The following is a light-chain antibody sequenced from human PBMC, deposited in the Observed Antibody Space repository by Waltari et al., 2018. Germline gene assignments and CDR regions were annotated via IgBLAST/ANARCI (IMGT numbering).Light chain of an antibody. CDR2: DAS. Sequence: DIQMTQSPSSLSASVGDRVTIPCKARKDISNYLNWYQQKPGKAPKLLIYDASNLETGVPSRFSGSGSGTDFTFTISSLQPEDIATYYCQQYDNLPLTFGGGTKVEIK. V-gene: IGKV1-33*01. CDR3: QQYDNLPLT. J-gene: IGKJ4*01. CDR1: KDISNY.